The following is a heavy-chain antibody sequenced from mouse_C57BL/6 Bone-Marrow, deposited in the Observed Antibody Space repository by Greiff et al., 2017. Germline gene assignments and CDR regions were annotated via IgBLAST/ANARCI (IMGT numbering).Heavy chain of an antibody. J-gene: IGHJ1*03. V-gene: IGHV5-6*01. CDR3: ARDGYWYFDV. Sequence: EVKLVESGGDLVKPGGSLKLSCAASGFTFSSYGMSWVRQTPDKRLEWVATISSGGSYTYYPDSVKGRFTISRDNAKNTLYLQMSSLKSEDTAMYYCARDGYWYFDVWGKGTTVTVAS. CDR2: ISSGGSYT. CDR1: GFTFSSYG.